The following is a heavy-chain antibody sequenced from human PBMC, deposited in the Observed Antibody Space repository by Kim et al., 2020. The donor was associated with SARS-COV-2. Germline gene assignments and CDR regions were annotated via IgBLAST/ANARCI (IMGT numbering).Heavy chain of an antibody. CDR2: ISGNGGST. CDR1: GFTFSNYA. V-gene: IGHV3-23*01. CDR3: AESSGWEDYYYVMDV. D-gene: IGHD6-19*01. J-gene: IGHJ6*02. Sequence: GGSLRLSCVGSGFTFSNYAMSWVRQAPRKGLEWVSAISGNGGSTYYADSVKGRFTISSDDYKNTLYLQMNSLRAEDTAIYYCAESSGWEDYYYVMDVWGQGTTVTVSS.